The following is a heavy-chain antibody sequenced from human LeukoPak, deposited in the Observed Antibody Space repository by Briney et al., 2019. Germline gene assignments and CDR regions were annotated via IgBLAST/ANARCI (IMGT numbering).Heavy chain of an antibody. CDR3: AGLVGRYSSGLYYYYFDY. CDR1: DDSINSLDL. Sequence: PSGTLSLTCNVSDDSINSLDLWSWVRQPPGKGLEWIGEMYLSGTTHSNPSVKSRVTISIDKSKNQFFLNLSSVTAADTAVYYCAGLVGRYSSGLYYYYFDYWGQGTLVTVSS. V-gene: IGHV4-4*02. CDR2: MYLSGTT. J-gene: IGHJ4*02. D-gene: IGHD3-22*01.